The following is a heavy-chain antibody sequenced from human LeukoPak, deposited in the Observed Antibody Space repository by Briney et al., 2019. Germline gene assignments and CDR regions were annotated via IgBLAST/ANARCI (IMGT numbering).Heavy chain of an antibody. CDR2: VSSNGGST. CDR3: ARSVIAALNWFDP. D-gene: IGHD6-13*01. V-gene: IGHV3-64*01. Sequence: PGGSLRLSCAASGFTFSSDAMHWVRQAPGKGLEYVSAVSSNGGSTYYANSVKGRFTISRDNSKNTLYLQMGSLRAEDMAVYYCARSVIAALNWFDPWGQGTLVTVSS. J-gene: IGHJ5*02. CDR1: GFTFSSDA.